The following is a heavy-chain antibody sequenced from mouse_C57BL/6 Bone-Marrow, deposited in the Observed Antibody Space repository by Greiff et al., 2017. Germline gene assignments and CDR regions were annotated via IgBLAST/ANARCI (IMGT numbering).Heavy chain of an antibody. CDR2: IYPRSGNT. D-gene: IGHD1-1*01. J-gene: IGHJ4*01. CDR1: GSTFTSYG. V-gene: IGHV1-81*01. CDR3: ARTYGSYYYAMDY. Sequence: QVQLQQSGAELVRPGASVKLSCKASGSTFTSYGISWVKQRTGQGLEWIGEIYPRSGNTYYNEKFKGKATLTADKSSSTAYMELRSLTSEDSAVYFCARTYGSYYYAMDYWGQGTSVTVSS.